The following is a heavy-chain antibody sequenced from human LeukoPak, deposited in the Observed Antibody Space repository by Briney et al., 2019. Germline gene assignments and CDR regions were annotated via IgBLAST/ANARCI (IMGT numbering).Heavy chain of an antibody. CDR1: GGSFSGYY. Sequence: KTSETLSLTCAVYGGSFSGYYWSWIRQPPGKGLDWIGSIYSTGSTYYNPSLRTRVTISVDKSKNEFSLKLSSVTAADTAMYYCARVVRPTGYYSSPKSGSFDFWGQGTLVTVSS. CDR3: ARVVRPTGYYSSPKSGSFDF. V-gene: IGHV4-34*01. CDR2: IYSTGST. D-gene: IGHD3-9*01. J-gene: IGHJ4*02.